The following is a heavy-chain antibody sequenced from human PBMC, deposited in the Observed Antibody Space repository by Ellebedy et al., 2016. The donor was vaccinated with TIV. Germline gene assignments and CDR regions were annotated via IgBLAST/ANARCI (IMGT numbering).Heavy chain of an antibody. CDR2: ISHDGSTK. CDR1: GLYFKKFV. Sequence: PGGSLRLSCAASGLYFKKFVMGWVRQAPGKGLEWVAVISHDGSTKYYADSVKGRFTISRDNSKNTLYLQMNSLTTEDTAVYYCARAVIGKEDFDYWGQGSLVSVSS. CDR3: ARAVIGKEDFDY. V-gene: IGHV3-30*03. J-gene: IGHJ4*02. D-gene: IGHD3-10*01.